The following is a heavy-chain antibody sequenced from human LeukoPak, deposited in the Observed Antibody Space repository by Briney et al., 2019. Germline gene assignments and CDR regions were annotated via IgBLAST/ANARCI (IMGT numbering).Heavy chain of an antibody. CDR1: GGTFSSYA. J-gene: IGHJ4*02. V-gene: IGHV1-69*06. D-gene: IGHD3-16*02. Sequence: GAAVKVSCKASGGTFSSYAISWVRQAPGQGLEWMGGIIPIFGTANYAQKFQGRVTITADKSTSTAYMELSSLRSEDTAVYYCARGDYDYVWGSYRYPWGYYFDYWGQGTLVTVSS. CDR2: IIPIFGTA. CDR3: ARGDYDYVWGSYRYPWGYYFDY.